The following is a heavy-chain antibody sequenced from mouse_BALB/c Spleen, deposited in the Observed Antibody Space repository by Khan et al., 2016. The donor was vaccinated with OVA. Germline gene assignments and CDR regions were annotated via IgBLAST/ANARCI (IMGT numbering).Heavy chain of an antibody. CDR1: GYIFIDYN. D-gene: IGHD1-3*01. J-gene: IGHJ3*01. CDR3: AREWGSWFPY. V-gene: IGHV1-77*01. Sequence: QMQLEESGTELARPGPSVKLSCKASGYIFIDYNINWVKQRTGQGLEWIGEISPGSGITYYNEKFKGKATLTADKSSSTAYMQLSRLTSEDSAVYVGAREWGSWFPYWGQGTLVTVSA. CDR2: ISPGSGIT.